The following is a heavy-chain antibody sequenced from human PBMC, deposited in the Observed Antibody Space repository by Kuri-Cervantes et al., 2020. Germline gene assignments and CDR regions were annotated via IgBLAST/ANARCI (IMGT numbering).Heavy chain of an antibody. Sequence: SETLSLTCAVSGGSISSGGYSWSWIRQPPGKGLEWIGYIYYSGSTYYNPSLKSRVTISVDTSKNQFSLKLSSVTAADTAVYYCASGRAEWLVPAMVRKRRNYWGQGTLVTVSS. CDR1: GGSISSGGYS. CDR2: IYYSGST. J-gene: IGHJ4*02. V-gene: IGHV4-30-2*03. CDR3: ASGRAEWLVPAMVRKRRNY. D-gene: IGHD6-19*01.